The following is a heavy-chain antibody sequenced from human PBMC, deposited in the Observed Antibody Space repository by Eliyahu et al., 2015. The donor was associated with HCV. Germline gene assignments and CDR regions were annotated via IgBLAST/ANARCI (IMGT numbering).Heavy chain of an antibody. Sequence: QVQLVQSGAEVKKPGSSVKVSCKASGGTFSRSAISWVRQAPGQGLGWMGGITPVFGTANYAQKFQGRVAITADESTTIAYMELSSLRSEDTAVYYCAREGGDYCSGGNCFFLYWGQGTLVTVSS. J-gene: IGHJ4*02. CDR1: GGTFSRSA. CDR2: ITPVFGTA. CDR3: AREGGDYCSGGNCFFLY. D-gene: IGHD2-15*01. V-gene: IGHV1-69*01.